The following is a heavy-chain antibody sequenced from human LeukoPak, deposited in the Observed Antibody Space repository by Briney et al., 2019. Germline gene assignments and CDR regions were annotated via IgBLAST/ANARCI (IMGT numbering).Heavy chain of an antibody. CDR1: GFTFSSYA. CDR3: AKKGPQWLDAFDI. CDR2: ISYDGSNK. J-gene: IGHJ3*02. D-gene: IGHD6-19*01. V-gene: IGHV3-30-3*02. Sequence: PGGSLRLSCAASGFTFSSYAMHWVRQAPGKGLEWVAVISYDGSNKYYADSVKGRFTISRDNSKNTLYLQMNSLRAEDTAVYYCAKKGPQWLDAFDIWGQGTMVTVSS.